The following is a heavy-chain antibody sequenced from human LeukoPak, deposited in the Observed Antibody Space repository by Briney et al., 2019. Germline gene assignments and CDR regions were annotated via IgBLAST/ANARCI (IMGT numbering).Heavy chain of an antibody. V-gene: IGHV1-2*02. CDR3: ATDDATTGTKTALGY. J-gene: IGHJ4*02. CDR1: GYTFTGYY. Sequence: ASVKVSCKASGYTFTGYYIHWVRQAPGQGLEWMGWINPNSGGTNYAQKFQGRVTMTRDTSISTAYMELSSLRSEDTAVYYCATDDATTGTKTALGYWGQGTLVTVSS. CDR2: INPNSGGT. D-gene: IGHD1-1*01.